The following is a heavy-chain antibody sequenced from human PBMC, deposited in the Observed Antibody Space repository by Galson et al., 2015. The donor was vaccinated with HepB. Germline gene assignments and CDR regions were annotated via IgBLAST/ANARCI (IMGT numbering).Heavy chain of an antibody. V-gene: IGHV1-69*13. CDR1: AGAFSTYT. Sequence: SVKVSCKASAGAFSTYTLSWVRQAPGQGLEWMGGIIPLFGSVNYAQKFQGRVTITADESTSTTYMELRRLRSEDTAVYYCVRQYDTSGYYPYWGRGTLVTVSS. J-gene: IGHJ4*02. CDR2: IIPLFGSV. D-gene: IGHD3-22*01. CDR3: VRQYDTSGYYPY.